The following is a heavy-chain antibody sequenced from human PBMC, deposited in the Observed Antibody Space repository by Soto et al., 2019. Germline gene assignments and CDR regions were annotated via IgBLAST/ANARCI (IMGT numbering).Heavy chain of an antibody. J-gene: IGHJ3*01. Sequence: QGQLQESGPGVVRPSQTLSLTCTVSGASISSGDHYLTWIRQPPGKGLEWIGYIYYSGSTFYNPSLNSRVTMSIDMSKSQFSLNLRSVTAADTAVYYCASSPPKDAVEPWGQGTMVIVSS. V-gene: IGHV4-30-4*01. CDR3: ASSPPKDAVEP. CDR1: GASISSGDHY. CDR2: IYYSGST. D-gene: IGHD6-6*01.